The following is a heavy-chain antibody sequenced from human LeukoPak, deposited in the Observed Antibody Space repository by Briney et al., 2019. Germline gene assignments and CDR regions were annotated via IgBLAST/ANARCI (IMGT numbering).Heavy chain of an antibody. CDR3: ARGWGFDY. J-gene: IGHJ4*02. V-gene: IGHV3-30*01. Sequence: GGALRLSCAASGFTFSSYAMHWVRQAPGKGLQWVAVISYDGSNKYYADSVKGRFTISRDNSKNTLYLQMNSLRAEDTAVYYCARGWGFDYWGQGTLVTVSS. CDR2: ISYDGSNK. CDR1: GFTFSSYA. D-gene: IGHD7-27*01.